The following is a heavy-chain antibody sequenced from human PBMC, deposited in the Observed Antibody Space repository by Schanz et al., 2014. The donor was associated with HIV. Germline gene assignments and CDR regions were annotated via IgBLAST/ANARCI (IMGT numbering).Heavy chain of an antibody. CDR2: INHSGAT. Sequence: QVQLQQWGAGLLKPSETLSLTCAVYGSFGGTWWNWLRQPPGKGLEWIAEINHSGATSYNPSLRSRVTMSADTSRNEISLKLTSVTASDTAVYYCARQQLWPSGVFDSWGQGTLVTVSS. CDR3: ARQQLWPSGVFDS. V-gene: IGHV4-34*02. D-gene: IGHD5-18*01. CDR1: GSFGGTW. J-gene: IGHJ4*02.